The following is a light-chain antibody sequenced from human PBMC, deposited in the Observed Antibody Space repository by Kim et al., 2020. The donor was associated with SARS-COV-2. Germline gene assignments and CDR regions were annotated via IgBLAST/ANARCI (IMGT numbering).Light chain of an antibody. CDR2: QDT. Sequence: SYELTQPPSVSVAPGKTASITCEGNDIGDKGVHWYQQRPGQAPVLVTYQDTDRPSGIPERFSGSNSGSTATLTISRVEAGDEADYYCQVWDTRSDHLVCGGGTKVTV. CDR1: DIGDKG. CDR3: QVWDTRSDHLV. V-gene: IGLV3-21*04. J-gene: IGLJ2*01.